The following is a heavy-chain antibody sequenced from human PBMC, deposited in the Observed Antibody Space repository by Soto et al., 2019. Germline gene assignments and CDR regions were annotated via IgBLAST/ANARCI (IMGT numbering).Heavy chain of an antibody. Sequence: ASVKVSCKASGYTFTSYDINWVRQATGQGLEWMGWMNPNSGNTGYAQKFQGRVTMTRNTSISTAYMELSSLRSEDTAVYYCARQWRGIVAFDIWGQGTMVTVSS. J-gene: IGHJ3*02. V-gene: IGHV1-8*01. CDR1: GYTFTSYD. CDR3: ARQWRGIVAFDI. D-gene: IGHD3-22*01. CDR2: MNPNSGNT.